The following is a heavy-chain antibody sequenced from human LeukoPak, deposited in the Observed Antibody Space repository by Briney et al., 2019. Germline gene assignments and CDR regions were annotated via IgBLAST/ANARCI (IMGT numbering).Heavy chain of an antibody. J-gene: IGHJ4*02. CDR3: ARDQKDYYDTSGYSFDY. D-gene: IGHD3-22*01. V-gene: IGHV1-69*05. CDR1: GGTLSRYA. CDR2: IIPIFGTT. Sequence: SVKVSCKTSGGTLSRYAISWVRQAPGQGLEWMGEIIPIFGTTNYAQKFQGRVIMTTDTSTSTAYMILRSLRSDDTAVYYCARDQKDYYDTSGYSFDYWGQGTLVTVSS.